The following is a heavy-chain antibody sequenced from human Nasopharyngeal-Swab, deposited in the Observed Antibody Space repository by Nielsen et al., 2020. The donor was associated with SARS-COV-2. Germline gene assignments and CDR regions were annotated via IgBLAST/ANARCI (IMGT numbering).Heavy chain of an antibody. CDR2: INHSGST. Sequence: SETLSLTCAVYGGSFSGYYWSWIRQPPGKGLEWIGEINHSGSTNYNPSLKSRVTISIDTSKNQFSLKLSSVTAADTAVYYCARALWKKSYYYYTDVWGKGTTVTVSS. CDR3: ARALWKKSYYYYTDV. CDR1: GGSFSGYY. V-gene: IGHV4-34*01. J-gene: IGHJ6*03. D-gene: IGHD2/OR15-2a*01.